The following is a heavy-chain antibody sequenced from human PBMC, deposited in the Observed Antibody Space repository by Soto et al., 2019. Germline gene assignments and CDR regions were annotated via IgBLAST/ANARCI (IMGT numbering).Heavy chain of an antibody. D-gene: IGHD1-1*01. Sequence: SQTLPLTCDSSGDSVSSNSAGWNWIRQTPSRGLEWLGRTYYKSKWYYTYAASVKSRITVSPDTSKNQFSLQLTSVTPEDTAVYYCARGSWDDVSGHYYMDVWDKGTTVTVSS. CDR3: ARGSWDDVSGHYYMDV. V-gene: IGHV6-1*01. J-gene: IGHJ6*03. CDR2: TYYKSKWYY. CDR1: GDSVSSNSAG.